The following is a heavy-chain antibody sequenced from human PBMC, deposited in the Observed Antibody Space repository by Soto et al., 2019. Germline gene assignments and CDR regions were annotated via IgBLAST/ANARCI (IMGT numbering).Heavy chain of an antibody. CDR1: GFTFSSYG. CDR2: IWYDGSNK. J-gene: IGHJ6*02. V-gene: IGHV3-33*01. CDR3: ARDPDIVVVPAALDV. Sequence: PGGSLRLSCAASGFTFSSYGMHWVRQAPGKGLEWVAVIWYDGSNKYYADSVKGRFTISRDNSKNTLYLQMNSLRAEDTAVYYCARDPDIVVVPAALDVWGQGTTVTVSS. D-gene: IGHD2-2*01.